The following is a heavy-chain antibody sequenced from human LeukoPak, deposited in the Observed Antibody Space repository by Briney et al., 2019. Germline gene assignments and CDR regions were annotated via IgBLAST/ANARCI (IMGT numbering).Heavy chain of an antibody. Sequence: PSETLSLTCTVSGGSISSSSYYWGWIRQPPGKGLEWIGSIYYSGSTYHNPSLKSRVTISVDTSKNQFSLKLSSVTAADTAVYYCARVRSYYGSVTGKSYYFDYWGQGTLVTVSS. D-gene: IGHD3-10*01. V-gene: IGHV4-39*07. CDR3: ARVRSYYGSVTGKSYYFDY. CDR1: GGSISSSSYY. CDR2: IYYSGST. J-gene: IGHJ4*02.